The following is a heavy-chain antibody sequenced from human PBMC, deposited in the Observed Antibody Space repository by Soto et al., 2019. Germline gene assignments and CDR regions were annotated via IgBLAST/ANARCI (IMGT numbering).Heavy chain of an antibody. V-gene: IGHV1-2*04. CDR2: INPNSGGT. Sequence: QVQLVQSGAEVKKPGASVKVSCKASGYTFTGYYMHWVRQAPGQGLEWMGWINPNSGGTNYAQKLQGWGIMTRDTSISTAYMELSRLRSDDTAVYYCARDFGDPGAFDIWGQGTMVTVSS. J-gene: IGHJ3*02. D-gene: IGHD3-16*01. CDR1: GYTFTGYY. CDR3: ARDFGDPGAFDI.